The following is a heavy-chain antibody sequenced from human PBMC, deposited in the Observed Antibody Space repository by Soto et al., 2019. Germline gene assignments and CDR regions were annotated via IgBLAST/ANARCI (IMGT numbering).Heavy chain of an antibody. V-gene: IGHV3-49*03. CDR2: IRSKAYGGTT. CDR3: TRDDEGYSSSWYYYYYYGMDV. J-gene: IGHJ6*02. Sequence: PGGSLRLSCTASGFTFGDYAMSWFRQAPGKGLEWIGFIRSKAYGGTTEYAASVKGRFTISRDDSKSIAYLQMNSLKTEDTAVYYCTRDDEGYSSSWYYYYYYGMDVWGQGTTVTVSS. CDR1: GFTFGDYA. D-gene: IGHD6-13*01.